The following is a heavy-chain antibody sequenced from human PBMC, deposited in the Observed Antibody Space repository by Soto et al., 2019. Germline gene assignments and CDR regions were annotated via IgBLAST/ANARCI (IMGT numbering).Heavy chain of an antibody. CDR3: ASTPPRVGAAHSNYYYGMDV. D-gene: IGHD1-26*01. CDR1: GGSISSSSYY. CDR2: IYYSGST. Sequence: SETLSLTCPVSGGSISSSSYYWGWIRQPPGKGLEWIGSIYYSGSTYYNPSLKSRVTISVDTSKNQFSLKLSSVTAADTAVYYCASTPPRVGAAHSNYYYGMDVWGQGTTVT. J-gene: IGHJ6*02. V-gene: IGHV4-39*01.